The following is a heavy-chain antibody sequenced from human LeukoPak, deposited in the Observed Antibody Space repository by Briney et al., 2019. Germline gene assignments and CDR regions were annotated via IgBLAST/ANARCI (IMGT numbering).Heavy chain of an antibody. CDR2: ISGSGGGT. Sequence: GGSLRLSCAVSGITLSNYGMSWVRQAPGRGLEWVAGISGSGGGTYYADSVKGRFTISRDNPKNTLYLQMNSLRAEDTAVYFCAKRGVVIRVILVGFHKEAYYFDSWGQGALVTVSS. J-gene: IGHJ4*02. D-gene: IGHD3-22*01. CDR3: AKRGVVIRVILVGFHKEAYYFDS. CDR1: GITLSNYG. V-gene: IGHV3-23*01.